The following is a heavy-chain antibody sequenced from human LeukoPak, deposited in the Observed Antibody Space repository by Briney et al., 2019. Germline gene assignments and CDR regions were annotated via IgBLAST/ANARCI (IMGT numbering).Heavy chain of an antibody. D-gene: IGHD3-22*01. J-gene: IGHJ3*02. CDR1: GFTFDDYA. CDR3: ARSGSRGDASDI. V-gene: IGHV3-9*01. Sequence: GRSLRLSCAASGFTFDDYAMHWVRQAPGKGLEWVSGISWNGGSVDYVDSVKGRFTISRDNAKNSLYLQISSLRAEDTGVYYCARSGSRGDASDIWGQGTMVTVSS. CDR2: ISWNGGSV.